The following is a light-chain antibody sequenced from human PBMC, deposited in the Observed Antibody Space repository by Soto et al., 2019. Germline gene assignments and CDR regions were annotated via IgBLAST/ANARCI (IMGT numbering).Light chain of an antibody. CDR3: QQLNSYLPLT. CDR1: QGISSY. V-gene: IGKV1-9*01. CDR2: AAS. J-gene: IGKJ4*01. Sequence: DIPLTQSPSFLSASVGDRVTITCRASQGISSYLAWYQQKPGKAPKLLISAASTLHSGVPSRFSGSGSGTEFTLTISSLQPEDFATYYCQQLNSYLPLTFGGGTKVEIK.